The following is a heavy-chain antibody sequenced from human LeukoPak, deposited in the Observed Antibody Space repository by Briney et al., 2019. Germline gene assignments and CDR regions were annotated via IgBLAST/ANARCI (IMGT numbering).Heavy chain of an antibody. CDR3: ARDQYSSGWYRYYGMDV. V-gene: IGHV1-3*01. Sequence: ASVKVSCKASGYTFTSYAMHWVRQAPGQRLEWMGWINAGNGNTKYSQKFQGRVTITRDTSASTAYMELSSLRSEDAAVYYCARDQYSSGWYRYYGMDVWGQGTTVAVSS. CDR2: INAGNGNT. D-gene: IGHD6-19*01. J-gene: IGHJ6*02. CDR1: GYTFTSYA.